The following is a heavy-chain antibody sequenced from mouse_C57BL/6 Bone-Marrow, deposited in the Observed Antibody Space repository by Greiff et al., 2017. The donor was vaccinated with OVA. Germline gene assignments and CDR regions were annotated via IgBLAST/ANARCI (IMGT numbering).Heavy chain of an antibody. V-gene: IGHV1-81*01. J-gene: IGHJ3*01. CDR2: IYPRSGNT. Sequence: QVQLQQSGAELARPGASVKLSCKASGYTFTSYGISWVKQRTGQGLEWIGEIYPRSGNTYYNEKFKGKATLTADKSSSTAYMELRSLTSEDSAVYFCARREPGWFSYWGQGPLVTVSA. CDR3: ARREPGWFSY. CDR1: GYTFTSYG.